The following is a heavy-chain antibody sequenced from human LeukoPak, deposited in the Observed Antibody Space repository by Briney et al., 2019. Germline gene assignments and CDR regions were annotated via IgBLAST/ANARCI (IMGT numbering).Heavy chain of an antibody. CDR1: GLTVRGSY. D-gene: IGHD1-26*01. J-gene: IGHJ3*02. Sequence: GGSLRLSCAASGLTVRGSYMTWVRQGSGKGLEWVSLISSDGNTYYADSVRGRFTISRDNSKNTMYLQMNSLRIEDTAVYYCTRVLYSGSYLSLDIWGQGTMVTVSS. CDR3: TRVLYSGSYLSLDI. CDR2: ISSDGNT. V-gene: IGHV3-66*01.